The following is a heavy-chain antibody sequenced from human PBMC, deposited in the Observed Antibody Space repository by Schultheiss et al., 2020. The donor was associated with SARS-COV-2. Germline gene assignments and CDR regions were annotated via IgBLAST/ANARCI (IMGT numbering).Heavy chain of an antibody. J-gene: IGHJ4*02. CDR3: ARSPYYDFWSGHRHYFDY. D-gene: IGHD3-3*01. Sequence: SQTLSLTCAVYGGSFSGYYWSWIRQPPGKGLEWIGEINHSGSTNYNPSLKSRVTISVDTSKNQFSLKLSSVTAADTAVYYCARSPYYDFWSGHRHYFDYWGQGTLVTVSS. CDR1: GGSFSGYY. CDR2: INHSGST. V-gene: IGHV4-34*01.